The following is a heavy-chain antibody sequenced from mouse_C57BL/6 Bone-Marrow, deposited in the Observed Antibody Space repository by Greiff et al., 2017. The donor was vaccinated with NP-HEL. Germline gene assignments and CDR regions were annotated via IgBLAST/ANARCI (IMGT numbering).Heavy chain of an antibody. D-gene: IGHD1-1*01. CDR1: GYTFTDYN. J-gene: IGHJ2*01. CDR3: ARSDTTVVAPLDY. CDR2: INPNNGGT. V-gene: IGHV1-22*01. Sequence: VQLQQSGPELVKPGASVTMSCKASGYTFTDYNMHWVKQSHGKSLEWLGYINPNNGGTSYNQKFKGKATLTVNKTASTAYMELRRLTSEDAAVYYCARSDTTVVAPLDYWGQGTTLTVSS.